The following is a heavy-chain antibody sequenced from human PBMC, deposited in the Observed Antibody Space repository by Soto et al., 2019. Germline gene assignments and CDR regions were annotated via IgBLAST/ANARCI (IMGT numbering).Heavy chain of an antibody. CDR1: GGSISSSSYY. J-gene: IGHJ6*02. CDR2: IYYSGST. V-gene: IGHV4-39*01. D-gene: IGHD5-18*01. Sequence: PSETLALTCTVSGGSISSSSYYWGWIRQPPGKGLEWIGSIYYSGSTYYNPSLKSRVTISVDTSKNQFSLKLSSVTAADKAVYYCARVGYIYWIGIGMDVWGQGTTVTVSS. CDR3: ARVGYIYWIGIGMDV.